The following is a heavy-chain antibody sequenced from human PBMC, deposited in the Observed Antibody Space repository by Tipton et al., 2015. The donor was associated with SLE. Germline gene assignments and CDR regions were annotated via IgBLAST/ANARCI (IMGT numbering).Heavy chain of an antibody. CDR3: ARGEAYDFWSGYHYFDY. D-gene: IGHD3-3*01. CDR2: ISNSGNTM. Sequence: SLRLSCAASGFTFSSYWMSWIRQAPGKGLEWISYISNSGNTMYYADSVKGRFTISRDNAKKSLHLQLNSLRAEDTAVYYCARGEAYDFWSGYHYFDYWGQGTLVTVSS. V-gene: IGHV3-11*04. CDR1: GFTFSSYW. J-gene: IGHJ4*02.